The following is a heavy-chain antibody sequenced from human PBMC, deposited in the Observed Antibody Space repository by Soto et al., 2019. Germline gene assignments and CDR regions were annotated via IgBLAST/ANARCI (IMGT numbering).Heavy chain of an antibody. CDR2: ISYDGDNK. CDR3: ARGTTRSAFSVMDV. V-gene: IGHV3-30-3*01. D-gene: IGHD1-1*01. Sequence: QVQLVESGGGVVQPGRSLRQSCAASGFTFSYHALNWVRQAPGKGLEWVAVISYDGDNKYIAEAVKGRLTISRDNPKNTVSLQMNSLRTEDTAIYFCARGTTRSAFSVMDVWGQGTTVTVSS. CDR1: GFTFSYHA. J-gene: IGHJ6*02.